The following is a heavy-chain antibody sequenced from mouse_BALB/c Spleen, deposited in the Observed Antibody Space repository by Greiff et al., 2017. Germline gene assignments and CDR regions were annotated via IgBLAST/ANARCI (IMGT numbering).Heavy chain of an antibody. CDR3: ARPYGNYDAMDY. V-gene: IGHV5-17*02. D-gene: IGHD2-1*01. J-gene: IGHJ4*01. Sequence: VESGGGLVQPGGSRKLSCAASGFTFSSFGMHWVRQAPEKGLEWVAYISSGSSTIYYADTVKGRFTISRDNPKNTLFLQMTSLRSEDTAMYYCARPYGNYDAMDYWGQGTSVTVSS. CDR2: ISSGSSTI. CDR1: GFTFSSFG.